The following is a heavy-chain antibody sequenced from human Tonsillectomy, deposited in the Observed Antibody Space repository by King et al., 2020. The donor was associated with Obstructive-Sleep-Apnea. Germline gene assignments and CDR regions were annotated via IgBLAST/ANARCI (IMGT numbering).Heavy chain of an antibody. J-gene: IGHJ4*02. CDR3: ARMGFGELGDYYFDY. D-gene: IGHD3-10*01. Sequence: VTLKESGTALVKPTQTLTLTCTFSGFSLSTSGMCVSWLRQPPGKALEWLARLDWDDDKYYGTSLKTRLTNSKDTSKNQVVLTMTNMDPVDTATYYCARMGFGELGDYYFDYWGQGTLVTVSS. CDR2: LDWDDDK. V-gene: IGHV2-70*11. CDR1: GFSLSTSGMC.